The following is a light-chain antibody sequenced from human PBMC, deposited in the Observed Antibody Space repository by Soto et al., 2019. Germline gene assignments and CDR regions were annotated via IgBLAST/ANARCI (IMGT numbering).Light chain of an antibody. CDR1: QSENIY. J-gene: IGKJ4*01. CDR3: QQGTNWPPELT. V-gene: IGKV3-11*01. Sequence: EIVLTQAPATLSLSPGERATLSCRASQSENIYLAWYQQKPGQAPRLLIYDTSSRATGIPARFSGSGSGADFTLTISSLDPEDSAIYYCQQGTNWPPELTFGGGTKVEIK. CDR2: DTS.